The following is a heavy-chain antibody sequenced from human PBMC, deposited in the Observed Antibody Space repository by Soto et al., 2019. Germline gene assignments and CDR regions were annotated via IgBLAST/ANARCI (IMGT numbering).Heavy chain of an antibody. CDR2: ISGSSSYR. J-gene: IGHJ2*01. D-gene: IGHD3-9*01. Sequence: APGKGLEWVSSISGSSSYRDYADSVKGRFTTSRDNAKNSLYLQMNSLRADDTALYYCARRQEDYDLLTVFYIWYFDLWGRGTLVTVSS. V-gene: IGHV3-21*01. CDR3: ARRQEDYDLLTVFYIWYFDL.